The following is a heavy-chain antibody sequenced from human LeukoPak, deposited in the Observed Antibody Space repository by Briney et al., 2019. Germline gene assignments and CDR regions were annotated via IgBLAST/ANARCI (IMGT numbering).Heavy chain of an antibody. J-gene: IGHJ4*02. CDR2: IWYDGSNK. D-gene: IGHD4-23*01. V-gene: IGHV3-33*06. CDR3: AKESGGNCDY. CDR1: GFTFSSYG. Sequence: GRSLRLSCAASGFTFSSYGMHWVRQTPGKGLEWVAVIWYDGSNKYYADSVKGRFTISRDNSKNTLYLQMNSLRAEDTDLHYCAKESGGNCDYWGQGTLATVSS.